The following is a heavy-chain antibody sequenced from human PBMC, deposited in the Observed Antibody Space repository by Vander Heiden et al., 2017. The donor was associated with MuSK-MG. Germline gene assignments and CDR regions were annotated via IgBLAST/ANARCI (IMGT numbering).Heavy chain of an antibody. CDR1: GGIFSDYL. V-gene: IGHV1-69*11. Sequence: QVPLDQSGAEVKKPGSSVKVSCKASGGIFSDYLISWVRQAPGQGLEWMGGIIPRLRRGNYAQKFQDRVTITADESTNTAYMEMSSLTSGDTAVYYCARRGHGSIPDCYKRNDFYFMDRWGKGTMVTGSS. CDR2: IIPRLRRG. CDR3: ARRGHGSIPDCYKRNDFYFMDR. D-gene: IGHD2-21*02. J-gene: IGHJ6*03.